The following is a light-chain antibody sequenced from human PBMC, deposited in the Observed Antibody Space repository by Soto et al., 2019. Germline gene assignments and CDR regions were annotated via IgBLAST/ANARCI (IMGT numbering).Light chain of an antibody. V-gene: IGKV3-15*01. CDR1: QSVSSN. CDR2: GAS. J-gene: IGKJ1*01. CDR3: QQYNNWPWT. Sequence: EIGMTQSPATLSVSSGERATRSCRASQSVSSNLAWYQQKPGQAPRLLIYGASTRATGIPARFSGSGSGTEFTLTISSLHSEDFAVYYCQQYNNWPWTFGQGTKVDIK.